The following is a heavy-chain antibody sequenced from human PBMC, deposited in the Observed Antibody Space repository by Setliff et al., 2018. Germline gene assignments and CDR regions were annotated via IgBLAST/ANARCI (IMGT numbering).Heavy chain of an antibody. V-gene: IGHV3-7*01. D-gene: IGHD2-21*01. CDR3: ARAGGGHIVVATFDFDT. J-gene: IGHJ3*02. Sequence: PGGSLRLSCAASGFTFSSLWMSWVRQAPGKGLEWVANINQRGSDQFYVESVKGRFTISRDNAKNSLYLQMNSLRVEDTAVYYCARAGGGHIVVATFDFDTWGQGTLVTVSS. CDR1: GFTFSSLW. CDR2: INQRGSDQ.